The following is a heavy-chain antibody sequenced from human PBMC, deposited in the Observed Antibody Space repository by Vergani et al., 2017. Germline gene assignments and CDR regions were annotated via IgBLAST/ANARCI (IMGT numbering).Heavy chain of an antibody. Sequence: EVQLVQSGGGLVQSGGSMRLSCAASGFNFDSYSMNWVRQAPGKGLEWIAYISSSSGTIYMADSVKGRFTISRDNVKELLYLQMSSLRADATAIYYCAKERFGGELSAFDPWGRGTLVSVSS. J-gene: IGHJ5*02. V-gene: IGHV3-48*04. D-gene: IGHD3-10*01. CDR2: ISSSSGTI. CDR1: GFNFDSYS. CDR3: AKERFGGELSAFDP.